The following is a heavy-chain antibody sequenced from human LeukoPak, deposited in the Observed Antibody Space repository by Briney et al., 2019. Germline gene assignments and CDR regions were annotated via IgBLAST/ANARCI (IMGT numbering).Heavy chain of an antibody. V-gene: IGHV1-69*06. Sequence: ASVKVSCKASGGTFSSYAISWVRQAPGQGLEWMGGIIPIFGTANYAQKFQGKVTITADKSTSTAYMELSSLRSEDTAVYYCARFTLREDMDVWGKGTTVSVSS. J-gene: IGHJ6*03. D-gene: IGHD5-12*01. CDR2: IIPIFGTA. CDR3: ARFTLREDMDV. CDR1: GGTFSSYA.